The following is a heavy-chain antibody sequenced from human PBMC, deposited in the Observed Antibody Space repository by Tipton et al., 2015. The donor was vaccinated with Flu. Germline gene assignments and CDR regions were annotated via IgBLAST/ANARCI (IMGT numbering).Heavy chain of an antibody. V-gene: IGHV3-7*01. CDR3: GRAIGASSSH. CDR1: GFTFGDYW. D-gene: IGHD2-2*01. CDR2: INQDGSVN. J-gene: IGHJ4*02. Sequence: RLSCAASGFTFGDYWMHWVRQAPGKGLEWVANINQDGSVNYYVDSVKGRFTISRDNAKNSLYLQMNNLRAEDTAMYYCGRAIGASSSHWGQGTLVTVSS.